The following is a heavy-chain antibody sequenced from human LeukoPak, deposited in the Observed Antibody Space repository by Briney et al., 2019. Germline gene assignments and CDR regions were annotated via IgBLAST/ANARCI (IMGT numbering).Heavy chain of an antibody. CDR3: ARGEYGLFDY. J-gene: IGHJ4*02. CDR1: GGSISGGSYY. Sequence: SETLSLTCTVSGGSISGGSYYWRWIRQPPGKGLEWIGYIYYSGSTKYNLSLKSRVTISVDTSKNQLSLKLSSVTAADTAVYYCARGEYGLFDYWGQGTLVTVSS. V-gene: IGHV4-61*01. D-gene: IGHD2/OR15-2a*01. CDR2: IYYSGST.